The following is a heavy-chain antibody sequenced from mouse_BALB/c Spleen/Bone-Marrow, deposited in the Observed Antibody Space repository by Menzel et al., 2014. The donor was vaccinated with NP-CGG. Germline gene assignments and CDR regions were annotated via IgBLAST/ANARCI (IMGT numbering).Heavy chain of an antibody. D-gene: IGHD2-2*01. V-gene: IGHV1-14*01. CDR1: GYTFTSYV. Sequence: EVQLQQSGPELVKPGASVKMSCKASGYTFTSYVMHWVKQKPGQGLEWIGNTSPYNDGTKYNEKFKGKATLTSDKSSSTAFMELSSLTSEDSAVYYCARSLYGYDWYFDVWGAGTTVTVSS. CDR3: ARSLYGYDWYFDV. J-gene: IGHJ1*01. CDR2: TSPYNDGT.